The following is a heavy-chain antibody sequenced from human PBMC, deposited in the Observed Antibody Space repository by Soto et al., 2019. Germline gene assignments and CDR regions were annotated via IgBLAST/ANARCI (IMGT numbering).Heavy chain of an antibody. CDR2: IYYSGST. CDR3: ASSGIAVAGTFDY. Sequence: QLQLQESGPGLVKPSETLSLTCTVSGGSISSSSYYWDWIRQPPGKGLEWIGSIYYSGSTYYNPSLKSRVTISVDTSKNQFSLKLSSVTAADTAVYYCASSGIAVAGTFDYWGQGTLVTVSS. V-gene: IGHV4-39*01. D-gene: IGHD6-19*01. J-gene: IGHJ4*02. CDR1: GGSISSSSYY.